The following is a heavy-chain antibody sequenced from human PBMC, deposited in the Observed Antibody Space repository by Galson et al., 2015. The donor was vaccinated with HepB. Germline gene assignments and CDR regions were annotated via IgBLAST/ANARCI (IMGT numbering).Heavy chain of an antibody. Sequence: SVKVSCKASGYTFTSYGISWVRQAPGQGLEWMGWISAYNGNTNYAQKLQGRVTMTTDTSTSTAYMEQRSLRSDDTAVYYCARFTIFGVVILKYGMDVWGQGTTVTVSS. J-gene: IGHJ6*02. V-gene: IGHV1-18*04. CDR1: GYTFTSYG. CDR2: ISAYNGNT. D-gene: IGHD3-3*01. CDR3: ARFTIFGVVILKYGMDV.